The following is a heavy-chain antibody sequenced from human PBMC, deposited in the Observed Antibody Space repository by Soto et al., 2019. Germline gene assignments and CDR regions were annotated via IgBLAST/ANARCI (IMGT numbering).Heavy chain of an antibody. Sequence: RRLSCAASGFTFSSYAMSWVRQAPGKGLEWVSAISGSGGSTYYADSVKGRFTISRDNSKNTLYLQMNSLRAEDTAVYYCAKDFWSGYYYYYYGMDVWGQGTTVTVSS. V-gene: IGHV3-23*01. CDR1: GFTFSSYA. J-gene: IGHJ6*02. D-gene: IGHD3-3*01. CDR3: AKDFWSGYYYYYYGMDV. CDR2: ISGSGGST.